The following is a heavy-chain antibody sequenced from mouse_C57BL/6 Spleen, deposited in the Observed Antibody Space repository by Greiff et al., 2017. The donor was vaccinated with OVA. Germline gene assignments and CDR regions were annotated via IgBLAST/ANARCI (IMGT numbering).Heavy chain of an antibody. V-gene: IGHV3-8*01. CDR1: GYSITSDY. J-gene: IGHJ1*03. CDR3: ARCAGSSYWYFDV. CDR2: ISYSGST. D-gene: IGHD1-1*01. Sequence: DVQLQESGPGLAKPSQTLSLTCSVTGYSITSDYWNWIRKFPGNKLEYMGYISYSGSTYYNPSLKSRISITRDTSKNPYYLQLNSVTTEDTATDSCARCAGSSYWYFDVWGTGTTVTVSS.